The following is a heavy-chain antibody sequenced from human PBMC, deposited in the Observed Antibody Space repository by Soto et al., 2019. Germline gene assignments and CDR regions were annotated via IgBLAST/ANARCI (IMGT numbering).Heavy chain of an antibody. Sequence: GGSLRLSCAVSGIIFTGYGMHWVRQVPGKGLEWVAILRYDGSNKYYADSVKGRFTISRDNSQNTLYLQMDSLRVEDTAVYYCARDGVGATTFYGYFDYWGQGILVTVSS. V-gene: IGHV3-30*02. D-gene: IGHD1-26*01. CDR3: ARDGVGATTFYGYFDY. CDR2: LRYDGSNK. J-gene: IGHJ4*02. CDR1: GIIFTGYG.